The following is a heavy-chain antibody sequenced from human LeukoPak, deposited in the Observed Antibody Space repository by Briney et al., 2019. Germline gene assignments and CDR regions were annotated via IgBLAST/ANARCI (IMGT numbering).Heavy chain of an antibody. Sequence: PGGSLRLSCAASGFTFSSYAMHWVRQAPGKGLEWVAVISYDGSNKYYADSVKGRFTISRDNSKNTLYLQMNSLRAEDTAVYYCARVGSAAGSDYWGQGTLVTVS. CDR1: GFTFSSYA. CDR2: ISYDGSNK. D-gene: IGHD6-13*01. J-gene: IGHJ4*02. CDR3: ARVGSAAGSDY. V-gene: IGHV3-30-3*01.